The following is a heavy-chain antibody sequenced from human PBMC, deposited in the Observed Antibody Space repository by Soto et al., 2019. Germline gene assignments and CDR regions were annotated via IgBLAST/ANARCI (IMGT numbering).Heavy chain of an antibody. CDR3: ARGKGMDV. Sequence: EVQLVESGGGLVKPGGSLRLSCAASGFTFSSYSMNWVRQAPGKGLEWVSSISGGSSFIYYADSVKGRFTISRDNAKNSLYLQMNSLRAEATALYYCARGKGMDVWGQGPTVTVSS. J-gene: IGHJ6*02. CDR1: GFTFSSYS. V-gene: IGHV3-21*01. CDR2: ISGGSSFI.